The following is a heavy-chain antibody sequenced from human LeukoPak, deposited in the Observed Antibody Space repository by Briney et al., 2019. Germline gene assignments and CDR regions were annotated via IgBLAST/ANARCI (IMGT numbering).Heavy chain of an antibody. Sequence: SQTLSLTCTVSGNSISSGDNYWSWIRQPAGKGLEWIGRIYTSGSTNYNPSLKSRVTISGDTSKNQFSLRLSSVTAADTAAYYCARASYSYDINGWVPFDYWGQGTLVTVSS. V-gene: IGHV4-61*02. CDR1: GNSISSGDNY. CDR3: ARASYSYDINGWVPFDY. D-gene: IGHD3-22*01. CDR2: IYTSGST. J-gene: IGHJ4*02.